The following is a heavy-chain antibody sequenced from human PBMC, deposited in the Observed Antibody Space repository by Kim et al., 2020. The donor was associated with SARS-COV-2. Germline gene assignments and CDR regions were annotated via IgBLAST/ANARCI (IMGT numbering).Heavy chain of an antibody. CDR2: IIPIFGTA. D-gene: IGHD6-19*01. Sequence: SVKVSCKASGGTFSSYAISWVRQAPGQGLEWMGGIIPIFGTANYAQKFQGRVTITADESTSTAYMELSSLRSEDTAVYYCARDLLIDSSGWYGGAFDIWGQGTMVTVSS. CDR3: ARDLLIDSSGWYGGAFDI. CDR1: GGTFSSYA. J-gene: IGHJ3*02. V-gene: IGHV1-69*13.